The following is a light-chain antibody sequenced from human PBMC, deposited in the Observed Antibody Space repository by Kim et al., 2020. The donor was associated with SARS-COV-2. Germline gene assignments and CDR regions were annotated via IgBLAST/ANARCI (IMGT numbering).Light chain of an antibody. CDR1: QSVSSSY. Sequence: LSPEERATLSCRASQSVSSSYLAWYQQKPGQAPRLLIYGASSRATGIPDRFSGSGSGTDFTLTISRLEPEDFAVYYCQQYGSSFTFGPGTKVDIK. J-gene: IGKJ3*01. CDR2: GAS. CDR3: QQYGSSFT. V-gene: IGKV3-20*01.